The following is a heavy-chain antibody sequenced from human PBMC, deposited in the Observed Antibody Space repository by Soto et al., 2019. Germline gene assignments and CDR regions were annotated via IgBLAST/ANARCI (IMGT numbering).Heavy chain of an antibody. Sequence: PGGSLRLSCAASGFTFSDYYMSWIRQAPGKGLEWVSYISSSSSYTNYADSVKGRFTISRDNAKNSLYLQMNSLRAEDTAVYYCARDRGYVILTGYPYYYYYGMDVWGQGTTVTVSS. J-gene: IGHJ6*02. CDR3: ARDRGYVILTGYPYYYYYGMDV. CDR1: GFTFSDYY. D-gene: IGHD3-9*01. CDR2: ISSSSSYT. V-gene: IGHV3-11*05.